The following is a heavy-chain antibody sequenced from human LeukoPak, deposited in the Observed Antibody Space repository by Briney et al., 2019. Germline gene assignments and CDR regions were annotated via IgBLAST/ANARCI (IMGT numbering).Heavy chain of an antibody. CDR2: IYYSGST. CDR3: ARHLRPYAFDV. CDR1: GGSASSDNYY. Sequence: KPSETLSLTCTVSGGSASSDNYYWTWIRQPPGKGLEWIGYIYYSGSTKYNPSLKSRVTISVDTSKNQFSLKLTSVTAADTAVYYCARHLRPYAFDVWGQGTLVTVSS. V-gene: IGHV4-61*01. J-gene: IGHJ3*01.